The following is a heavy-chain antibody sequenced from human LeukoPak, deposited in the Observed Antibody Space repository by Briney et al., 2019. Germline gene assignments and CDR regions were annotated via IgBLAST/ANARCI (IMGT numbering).Heavy chain of an antibody. CDR3: ARVSSSGRYFFDS. D-gene: IGHD3-22*01. CDR1: GFTFSSYS. Sequence: GGSLRLSCAASGFTFSSYSMNWVRQAPGKGLEWVSSISGSSSYIYYADSLKGRFTISRDNAKNSLYLQMNSLRAEDTAVYYCARVSSSGRYFFDSWGQGTLVTVSS. V-gene: IGHV3-21*01. CDR2: ISGSSSYI. J-gene: IGHJ4*02.